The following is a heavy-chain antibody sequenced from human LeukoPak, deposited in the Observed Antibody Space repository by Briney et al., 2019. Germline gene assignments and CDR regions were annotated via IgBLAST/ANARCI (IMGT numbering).Heavy chain of an antibody. V-gene: IGHV4-61*05. D-gene: IGHD6-19*01. CDR3: AAESERWLLRS. Sequence: SSETLSLTCTVSGGSISSSSYYWGWVRQPPGKGLEWIGQIYYRETPNYNPSLRGRVTISIDTSKNQFSLKLNSVTAADTAIYYCAAESERWLLRSWGQGTLVTVS. J-gene: IGHJ4*02. CDR2: IYYRETP. CDR1: GGSISSSSYY.